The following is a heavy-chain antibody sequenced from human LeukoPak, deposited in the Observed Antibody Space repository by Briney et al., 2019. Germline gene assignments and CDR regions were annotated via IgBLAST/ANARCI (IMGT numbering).Heavy chain of an antibody. CDR3: ARDTHSVVVPAAILDY. CDR2: MNPNSGNT. Sequence: ASMKVSCKASGYTFTGYDINWVRQATGQGLEWMGWMNPNSGNTGYAQKFQGRVTFTRDTSISRAYMELSRLRSDDTAVYYCARDTHSVVVPAAILDYWGQGTLVTVSS. D-gene: IGHD2-2*02. J-gene: IGHJ4*02. CDR1: GYTFTGYD. V-gene: IGHV1-8*03.